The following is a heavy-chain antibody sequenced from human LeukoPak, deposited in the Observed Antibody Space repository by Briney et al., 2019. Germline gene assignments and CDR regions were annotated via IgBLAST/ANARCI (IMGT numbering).Heavy chain of an antibody. CDR2: IYHSGST. D-gene: IGHD6-13*01. Sequence: SSETLSLTCTVSGDSISSYYWSWIRQPPGKGLEWIGYIYHSGSTNYNPSLKSRVTISADTSKDQFSLKLASVTAADTAVYYCATGYSSTWYYFDYWGQGTLVTVSS. V-gene: IGHV4-59*01. J-gene: IGHJ4*02. CDR1: GDSISSYY. CDR3: ATGYSSTWYYFDY.